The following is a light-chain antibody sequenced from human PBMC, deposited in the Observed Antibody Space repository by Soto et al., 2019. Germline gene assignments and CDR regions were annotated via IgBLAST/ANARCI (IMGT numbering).Light chain of an antibody. CDR1: LSISGW. CDR3: QHYNSYSEA. Sequence: EIRITQSPSTLSASVGDRVTITCRASLSISGWLAWYQHKPGEAPKLLIYDASTLESGVPSRFSGSGSGTQFTLTISSLQPDDFATYYCQHYNSYSEAFGQGTKVDNK. J-gene: IGKJ1*01. V-gene: IGKV1-5*01. CDR2: DAS.